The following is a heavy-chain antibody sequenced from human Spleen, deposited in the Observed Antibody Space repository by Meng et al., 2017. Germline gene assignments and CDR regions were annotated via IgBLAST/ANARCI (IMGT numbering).Heavy chain of an antibody. CDR2: VYYNGYT. D-gene: IGHD1-26*01. CDR1: RGSINSYDHY. CDR3: ARDRWELTGYDK. Sequence: QMPLQESGPGLVEPSETLSLTCTVSRGSINSYDHYWGWIRQPPGKGLEWIASVYYNGYTYYNPSLKSRVTISIDTSKNQFSLKLNSVTAADTAMYFCARDRWELTGYDKWGQGTLVTVSS. V-gene: IGHV4-39*07. J-gene: IGHJ4*02.